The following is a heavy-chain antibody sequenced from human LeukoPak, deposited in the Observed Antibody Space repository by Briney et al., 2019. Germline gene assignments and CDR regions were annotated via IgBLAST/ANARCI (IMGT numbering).Heavy chain of an antibody. CDR3: ARFTKMTWGDWGDAFDV. J-gene: IGHJ3*01. Sequence: SETLCLMCSVYGGAFSDYFWSWIRQPPGKGLEWIGEIDDAGNPNSNPSLMSRVIVAMAKSKKQFSLVMRSVTAAATAIYYCARFTKMTWGDWGDAFDVWGQGTTVIVSS. CDR1: GGAFSDYF. CDR2: IDDAGNP. V-gene: IGHV4-34*01. D-gene: IGHD2-21*02.